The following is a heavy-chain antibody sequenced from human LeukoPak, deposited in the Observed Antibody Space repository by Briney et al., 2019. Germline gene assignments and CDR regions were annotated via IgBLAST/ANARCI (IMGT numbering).Heavy chain of an antibody. CDR3: ARDPYSSSWYYFDY. Sequence: GGSLRLSCAASGFTFSSYAMHWVRQAPGKGLEWVAVISYDGSNKYYADSVKGRFTISRDNSKNTLYLQMNSLRAEDTAAYYCARDPYSSSWYYFDYWGQGTLVTVSS. V-gene: IGHV3-30-3*01. J-gene: IGHJ4*02. CDR2: ISYDGSNK. CDR1: GFTFSSYA. D-gene: IGHD6-13*01.